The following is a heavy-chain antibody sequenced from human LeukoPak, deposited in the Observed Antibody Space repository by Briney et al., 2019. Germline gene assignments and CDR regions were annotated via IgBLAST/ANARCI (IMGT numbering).Heavy chain of an antibody. CDR3: ARDGKDVYILDAFDI. CDR2: IYYSGST. CDR1: GGSISSYY. D-gene: IGHD5-24*01. Sequence: SETLSLTCTVTGGSISSYYWSWIRQPPGKGLEWIGYIYYSGSTNYNPSIKSRDTISVATSKKQYSLKLSSVTAADTAVYYCARDGKDVYILDAFDIWGQGTMVTVSS. V-gene: IGHV4-59*01. J-gene: IGHJ3*02.